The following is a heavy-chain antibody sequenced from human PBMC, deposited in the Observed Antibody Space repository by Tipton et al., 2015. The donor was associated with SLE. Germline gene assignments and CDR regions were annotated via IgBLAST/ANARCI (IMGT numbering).Heavy chain of an antibody. Sequence: QLVQSGPEVKMPGSSVKVSCKASGGTFSSYAFSWVRQAPGQGLEWMGAIIPIFGTPKYAQKFQGRVTITADESTSTAYMELSSLRSEDTAVFYCASDGGHDYGENEYFMHWGQGTLVTVS. CDR1: GGTFSSYA. V-gene: IGHV1-69*01. CDR2: IIPIFGTP. J-gene: IGHJ1*01. CDR3: ASDGGHDYGENEYFMH. D-gene: IGHD4-17*01.